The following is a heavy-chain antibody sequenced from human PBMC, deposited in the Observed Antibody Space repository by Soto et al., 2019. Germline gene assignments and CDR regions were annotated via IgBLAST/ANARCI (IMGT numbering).Heavy chain of an antibody. Sequence: EVQLVESGGGLVQPGGSLTLSCATSGFTFSDSAMHWVRLASGKGLEWVGRIRSKPKNYTTTYSTSVRGRFTISRDDSKKMAYLQMDSLQTGDTAVYFCTRWLSGDYTHFDYWGQGTLVTVSS. D-gene: IGHD3-3*01. CDR1: GFTFSDSA. V-gene: IGHV3-73*01. CDR2: IRSKPKNYTT. CDR3: TRWLSGDYTHFDY. J-gene: IGHJ4*02.